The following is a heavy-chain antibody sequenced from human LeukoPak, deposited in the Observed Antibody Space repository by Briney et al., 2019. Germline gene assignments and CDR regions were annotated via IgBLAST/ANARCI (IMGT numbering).Heavy chain of an antibody. CDR3: ATWDSGRYSQIDN. Sequence: SGTLSLTCTVSGGPVSSSSYYWGWVRQSPEKGLECIGTIYYAGDTYYNPSLESRLTISVDPSKNQFSLKMRSVTAADTAVYYCATWDSGRYSQIDNWGQGTLVTVSS. D-gene: IGHD1-26*01. CDR1: GGPVSSSSYY. V-gene: IGHV4-39*01. J-gene: IGHJ4*02. CDR2: IYYAGDT.